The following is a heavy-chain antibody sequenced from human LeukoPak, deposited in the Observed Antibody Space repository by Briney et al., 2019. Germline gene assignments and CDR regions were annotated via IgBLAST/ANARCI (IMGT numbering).Heavy chain of an antibody. CDR3: AKQGDSFYDSSGPVY. CDR2: INSDGSST. V-gene: IGHV3-74*01. Sequence: PGGSLRLSCAASGFTFSSYWMHWVRQAPGKGLVWVSRINSDGSSTSYADSVKGRFTISRDNSKNTLYLQMNSLRAEDTAVYYCAKQGDSFYDSSGPVYWGQGTLVTVSS. J-gene: IGHJ4*02. D-gene: IGHD3-22*01. CDR1: GFTFSSYW.